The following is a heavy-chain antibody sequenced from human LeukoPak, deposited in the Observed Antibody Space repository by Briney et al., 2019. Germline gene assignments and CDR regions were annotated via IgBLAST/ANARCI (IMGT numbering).Heavy chain of an antibody. CDR1: GFTFSSNN. CDR2: ISSSGGST. D-gene: IGHD6-19*01. CDR3: AKSVVVVAGTGPFDY. V-gene: IGHV3-23*01. J-gene: IGHJ4*02. Sequence: PGGSLGLSCATSGFTFSSNNMHWVRQAPGKGLEWVSAISSSGGSTYYADSVKGRFTISRDNSKNTLYLQMDSLRAEDTAVYYCAKSVVVVAGTGPFDYWGQGTLVTVSS.